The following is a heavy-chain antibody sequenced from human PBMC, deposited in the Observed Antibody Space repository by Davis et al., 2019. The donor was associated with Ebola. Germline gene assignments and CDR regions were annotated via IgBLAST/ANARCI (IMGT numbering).Heavy chain of an antibody. D-gene: IGHD4-17*01. CDR3: ARPLNDYGDYWYFDL. V-gene: IGHV4-39*01. CDR1: GGSISSSSYY. J-gene: IGHJ2*01. CDR2: IYYSGST. Sequence: SETLSLTCTVSGGSISSSSYYWGWIRQPPGKGLEWIGSIYYSGSTHYNPSLKSRVTISVDTSKNQFSLKLSSVTAADTAVYYCARPLNDYGDYWYFDLWGRGTLVTVSS.